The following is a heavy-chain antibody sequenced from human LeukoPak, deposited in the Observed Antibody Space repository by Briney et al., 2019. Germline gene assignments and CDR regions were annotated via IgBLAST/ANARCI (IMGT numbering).Heavy chain of an antibody. J-gene: IGHJ4*02. D-gene: IGHD1-14*01. CDR1: GGSISCGGYS. V-gene: IGHV4-30-2*01. CDR2: IYHSGST. CDR3: DRRNFEGRPAFDY. Sequence: SETLSLTCAVSGGSISCGGYSWSWIRQPPGKGLEWIGYIYHSGSTYYNPSLKSRVTISVDRSKNQLSLKLSSVTAAEKAVYFCDRRNFEGRPAFDYWGQGTLVTVSS.